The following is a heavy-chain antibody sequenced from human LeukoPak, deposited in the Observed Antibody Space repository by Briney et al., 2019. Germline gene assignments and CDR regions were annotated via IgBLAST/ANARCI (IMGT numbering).Heavy chain of an antibody. CDR1: GFTFSYA. J-gene: IGHJ4*02. CDR2: IAGNGGAT. D-gene: IGHD6-19*01. CDR3: AKDGGLAVAGTGPPIDY. Sequence: GGSLRLSCAASGFTFSYAMNWVRQAPGKGLEWVSGIAGNGGATYYAESVRGRFTISRDNSRNTLYLQMNSLRAEDTALYYCAKDGGLAVAGTGPPIDYWGQGTLVTVSS. V-gene: IGHV3-23*01.